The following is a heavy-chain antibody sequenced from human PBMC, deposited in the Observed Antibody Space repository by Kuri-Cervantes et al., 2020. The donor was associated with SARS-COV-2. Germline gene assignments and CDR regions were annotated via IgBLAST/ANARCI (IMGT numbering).Heavy chain of an antibody. V-gene: IGHV3-48*02. Sequence: GESLKISCAASGFTFSSHAMNWVRQAPGKGLEWVSYISSSSSTIYYADSVKGRFTISRDNAKNSLYLQMNSLRDEDTAVYYCARDGIITISYYYYYGMDVWGQGTTVTVSS. J-gene: IGHJ6*02. CDR3: ARDGIITISYYYYYGMDV. D-gene: IGHD3-9*01. CDR2: ISSSSSTI. CDR1: GFTFSSHA.